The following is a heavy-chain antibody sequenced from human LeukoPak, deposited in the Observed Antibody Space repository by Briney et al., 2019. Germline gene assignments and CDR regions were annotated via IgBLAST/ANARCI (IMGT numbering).Heavy chain of an antibody. CDR2: ISYDGSNK. Sequence: PGRSLRLSCAASGFTFSSYGMHWVRQAPGKGLEWGAIISYDGSNKYYADSVKGRFTISRDNSKNTLYLQTNSLRAEDTAVYYCAGVPEYSSGRNTLDHWDQGTLVTVFS. CDR3: AGVPEYSSGRNTLDH. J-gene: IGHJ4*02. D-gene: IGHD6-19*01. V-gene: IGHV3-30*03. CDR1: GFTFSSYG.